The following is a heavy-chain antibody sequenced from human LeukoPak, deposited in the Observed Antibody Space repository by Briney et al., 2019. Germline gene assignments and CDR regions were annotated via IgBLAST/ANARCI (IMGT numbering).Heavy chain of an antibody. CDR3: AKDDCSGGSCYDY. V-gene: IGHV3-23*01. CDR1: GFTFSSYA. D-gene: IGHD2-15*01. Sequence: GGSLRLSCAASGFTFSSYAMSWVRQAPGKGLEWVSAISGSGGSTYYADSVKGRFTISRGNSKNTLYLQMNSLRAEDTAVYYCAKDDCSGGSCYDYWGQGTLVTVSS. J-gene: IGHJ4*02. CDR2: ISGSGGST.